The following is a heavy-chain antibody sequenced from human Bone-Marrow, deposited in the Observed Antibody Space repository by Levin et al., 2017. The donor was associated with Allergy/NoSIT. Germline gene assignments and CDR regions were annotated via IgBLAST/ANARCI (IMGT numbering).Heavy chain of an antibody. CDR2: IKEDGNEK. D-gene: IGHD3-22*01. Sequence: GGSLRLSCAASGFIFNTYCMSWVRQAPGKGLEWVANIKEDGNEKYYVDSVKGRFTISRDNAKNSVYLQMDSLRAEDTAVYYCVREYYYNSSGYRAFMYWGQGTLVTVSS. CDR3: VREYYYNSSGYRAFMY. CDR1: GFIFNTYC. V-gene: IGHV3-7*01. J-gene: IGHJ4*02.